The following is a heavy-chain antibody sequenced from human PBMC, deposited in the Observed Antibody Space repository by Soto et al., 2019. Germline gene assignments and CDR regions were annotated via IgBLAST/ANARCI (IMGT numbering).Heavy chain of an antibody. CDR3: ARKCSSTSCHQFYYYYALDV. D-gene: IGHD2-2*01. CDR1: VFTCSSYV. V-gene: IGHV3-30-3*01. CDR2: ISFDGSDK. Sequence: SLRLSCAASVFTCSSYVMHWVRQAPGKGPEWVALISFDGSDKFYADSVKGRFTISRDNSKNTLYLQMNTLRPEDTAVYYCARKCSSTSCHQFYYYYALDVWGPGTTVKVSS. J-gene: IGHJ6*02.